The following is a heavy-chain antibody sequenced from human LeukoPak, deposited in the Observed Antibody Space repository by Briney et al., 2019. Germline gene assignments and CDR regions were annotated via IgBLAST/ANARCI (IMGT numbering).Heavy chain of an antibody. CDR1: GYSFASYW. V-gene: IGHV5-51*01. CDR2: IYPGDSDT. J-gene: IGHJ4*01. D-gene: IGHD3-3*01. Sequence: GESLKISCKGSGYSFASYWIGWVRQMPGKGLEWIGIIYPGDSDTRYSPSFQGQVTISADKSISTAYLQWSSLKASDTAMYYCARAQTYDFWSGYYHYWGHGTLVTVSS. CDR3: ARAQTYDFWSGYYHY.